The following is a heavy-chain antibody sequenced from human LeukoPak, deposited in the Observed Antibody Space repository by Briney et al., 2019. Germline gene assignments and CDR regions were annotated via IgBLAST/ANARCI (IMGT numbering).Heavy chain of an antibody. CDR1: GGSISSSSYY. CDR2: IYYSGST. CDR3: ARRIMITFGGVIAPDY. D-gene: IGHD3-16*02. V-gene: IGHV4-39*01. Sequence: SETLSLTCTVSGGSISSSSYYWGWIRQPPGKGLEWIGSIYYSGSTYYNPSLKSRVTISVDTSKNQFSLKLSSVTAADTAVYYCARRIMITFGGVIAPDYWGQGTLVTVSS. J-gene: IGHJ4*02.